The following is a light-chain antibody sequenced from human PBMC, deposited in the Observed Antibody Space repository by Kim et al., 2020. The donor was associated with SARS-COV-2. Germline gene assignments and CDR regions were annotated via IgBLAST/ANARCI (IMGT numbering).Light chain of an antibody. J-gene: IGLJ2*01. V-gene: IGLV2-23*02. CDR1: SIVFGHPNL. CDR2: EVS. CDR3: SSYAGSSTLV. Sequence: QSITISFPGTSIVFGHPNLVSCYQHHTGKAPKLMIYEVSKWPSGVSNRFSGSKSGNTASLTISGRQAEDEADYYCSSYAGSSTLVFGGGTKVTVL.